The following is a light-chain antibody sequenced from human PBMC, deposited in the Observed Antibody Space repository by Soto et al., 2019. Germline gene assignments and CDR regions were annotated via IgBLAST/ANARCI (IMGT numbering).Light chain of an antibody. CDR2: EAN. V-gene: IGLV2-14*02. CDR3: CSYTSNSVVI. Sequence: QSALTQPASVSASPGQSITISCTGTSSDFGSHNLVSWYQQHPGKAPRLLIFEANKRPSGVSSRFSGSKSGNTASLTLAGLQAEDEADYYCCSYTSNSVVIFGGGTKVTVL. CDR1: SSDFGSHNL. J-gene: IGLJ2*01.